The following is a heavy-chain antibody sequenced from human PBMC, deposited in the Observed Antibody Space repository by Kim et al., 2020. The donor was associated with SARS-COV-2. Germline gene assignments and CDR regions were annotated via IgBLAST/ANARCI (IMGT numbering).Heavy chain of an antibody. V-gene: IGHV3-30-3*01. Sequence: GGSLRLSCAASGFTFSSYAMNWVRQAPGKGLEWVSAITSSGSNKYYADSVKGRFTISRDNSKNTLYLQMNSLRAEDTALYYCAKDTSSGLCYYYGIDVW. CDR1: GFTFSSYA. CDR2: ITSSGSNK. CDR3: AKDTSSGLCYYYGIDV. D-gene: IGHD6-6*01. J-gene: IGHJ6*01.